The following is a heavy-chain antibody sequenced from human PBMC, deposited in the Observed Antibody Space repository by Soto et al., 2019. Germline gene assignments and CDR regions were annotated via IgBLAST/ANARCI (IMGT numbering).Heavy chain of an antibody. D-gene: IGHD3-10*01. V-gene: IGHV1-69*02. CDR3: ASSYGSGYRAFVY. J-gene: IGHJ4*02. CDR1: GDTFTFYS. Sequence: QVQLVQSGAEVKKPGSSVRVSCKASGDTFTFYSINWVRQAPGLGLEWMGRINPILSMSNYAQRFQGRVTMTADKSTSTAYVELSSLRSEDTAMYYCASSYGSGYRAFVYWGQGALVTVSS. CDR2: INPILSMS.